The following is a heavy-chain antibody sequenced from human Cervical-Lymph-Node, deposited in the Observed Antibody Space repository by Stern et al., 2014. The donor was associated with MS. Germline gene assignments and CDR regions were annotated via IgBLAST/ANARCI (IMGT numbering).Heavy chain of an antibody. CDR1: GFTFSGYP. CDR3: ARDKGGANCSRRSYVGGGFDP. Sequence: QVQLVQSGGGVVQPGKSLRLSCVASGFTFSGYPMHWARQAPGKGLEWVAVVSADGSTTYYADSVRGRFTIFRDNSKDMVYLQLDSLRDEDTAIYYCARDKGGANCSRRSYVGGGFDPCGQGTLVAVSS. CDR2: VSADGSTT. D-gene: IGHD2-21*01. V-gene: IGHV3-30*04. J-gene: IGHJ5*02.